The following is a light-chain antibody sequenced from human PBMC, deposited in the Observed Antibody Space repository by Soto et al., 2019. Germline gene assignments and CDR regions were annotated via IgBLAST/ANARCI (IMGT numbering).Light chain of an antibody. CDR1: QSVSSTL. CDR3: QQYEAVVT. V-gene: IGKV3-20*01. Sequence: EIVLTQSPVALSLSPGERATLSCRASQSVSSTLLTWYQQRPGQAPRLLIYGASSRATGIPDRFSGRGSGTDFTLTISRLEPEDFAVYYCQQYEAVVTFGQGTKVDIK. CDR2: GAS. J-gene: IGKJ1*01.